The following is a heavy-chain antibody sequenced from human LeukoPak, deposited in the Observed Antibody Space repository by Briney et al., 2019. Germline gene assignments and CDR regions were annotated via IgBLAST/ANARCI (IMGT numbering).Heavy chain of an antibody. V-gene: IGHV3-74*01. Sequence: GGSLRLSCAASGFTFSSYWMHWVRQAPGKGLVWVSRIKSDGSTNYADSVKGRYTISRDNAKNTVSLQMNSLRAEDTGVYYCARAPSEIGGYYPEYFRHWSQGTLVTVSS. CDR1: GFTFSSYW. J-gene: IGHJ1*01. CDR2: IKSDGST. D-gene: IGHD3-22*01. CDR3: ARAPSEIGGYYPEYFRH.